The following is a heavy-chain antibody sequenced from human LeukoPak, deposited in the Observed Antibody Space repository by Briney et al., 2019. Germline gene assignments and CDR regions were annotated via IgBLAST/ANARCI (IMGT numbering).Heavy chain of an antibody. CDR2: ITNDGSST. D-gene: IGHD2-21*02. CDR1: GLTFSSHW. J-gene: IGHJ4*02. V-gene: IGHV3-74*01. CDR3: ARDRNCGGDCYHYYFDY. Sequence: LTGGSLRLSCAASGLTFSSHWMHWVRQAPGKGLVWVSRITNDGSSTTYADSVKGRFTISRDNSKNTLYLQMNSLRAEDTAVYYCARDRNCGGDCYHYYFDYWGQGTLVTVSS.